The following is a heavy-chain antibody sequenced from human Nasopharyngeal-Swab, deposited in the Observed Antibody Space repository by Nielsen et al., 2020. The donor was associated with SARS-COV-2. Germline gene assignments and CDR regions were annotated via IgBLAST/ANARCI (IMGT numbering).Heavy chain of an antibody. D-gene: IGHD3-22*01. CDR3: ASDYYDSGGSGH. Sequence: GESLKISCAVSGFTFSNYWIHWVRQAPGKGLVWVSRINSDGSRTGYADSVKGRFAISRDNSKNTLYVQMNSLRPEDTAVYYCASDYYDSGGSGHWGQGTLVTVSS. J-gene: IGHJ4*02. V-gene: IGHV3-74*01. CDR1: GFTFSNYW. CDR2: INSDGSRT.